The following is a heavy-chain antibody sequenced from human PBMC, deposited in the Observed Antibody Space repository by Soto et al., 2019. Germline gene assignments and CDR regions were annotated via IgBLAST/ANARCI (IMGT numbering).Heavy chain of an antibody. D-gene: IGHD6-6*01. J-gene: IGHJ6*03. Sequence: SETLSLTCTVSGGSISSSSYYWGWIRQPPGKGLEWIGSIYYSGSTYYNPSLKSRVTISVDTSKNQFSLKLSSVTAADTAVYYCARRSLGQGAARDYSYYMDVWGKGTTVTVSS. V-gene: IGHV4-39*01. CDR2: IYYSGST. CDR3: ARRSLGQGAARDYSYYMDV. CDR1: GGSISSSSYY.